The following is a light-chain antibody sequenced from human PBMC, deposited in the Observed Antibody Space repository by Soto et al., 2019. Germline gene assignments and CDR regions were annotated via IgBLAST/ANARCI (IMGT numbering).Light chain of an antibody. Sequence: IVMTQSPLSLPVTPGEPASISCSSSQSLLHSLGYNYLAWYLQKPGQSPHLLIYLSSTRASGVPDRFSGSGSGTDFTLKISRVEAEDVGVYYCMQALQTPITFGQGTRLEIK. J-gene: IGKJ5*01. CDR1: QSLLHSLGYNY. CDR2: LSS. V-gene: IGKV2-28*01. CDR3: MQALQTPIT.